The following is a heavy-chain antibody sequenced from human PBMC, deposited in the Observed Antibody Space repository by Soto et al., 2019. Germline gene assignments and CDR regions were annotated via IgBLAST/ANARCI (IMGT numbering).Heavy chain of an antibody. CDR1: GFSFSSYA. V-gene: IGHV3-30-3*01. CDR3: ARDMYSSDYFVKWFEP. Sequence: QVRLVESGGGVVKPGRSLRLSCTAFGFSFSSYAMYWFRQPPGKGLEWVAVISHDGINKHYADSVKGRVTVSRDNSNHSLDLQLNSLRGEDTAMYYCARDMYSSDYFVKWFEPWGQGTLVTVSS. D-gene: IGHD6-19*01. CDR2: ISHDGINK. J-gene: IGHJ5*02.